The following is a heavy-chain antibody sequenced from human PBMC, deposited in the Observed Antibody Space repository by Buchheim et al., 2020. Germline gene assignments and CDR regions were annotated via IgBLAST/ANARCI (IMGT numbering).Heavy chain of an antibody. V-gene: IGHV3-7*04. J-gene: IGHJ6*03. CDR2: IKQDGSEK. CDR3: ARARIAVVPAATRYYYYYMDV. CDR1: GFTFSSYW. D-gene: IGHD2-2*01. Sequence: EVQLVESGGGLVQPGGSLRLSCAASGFTFSSYWMSWVRQAPGKGLEWVANIKQDGSEKYYVDSVKGRFTISRDNAKNSLYLQMNSLRAEDTAVYYCARARIAVVPAATRYYYYYMDVWGKGTT.